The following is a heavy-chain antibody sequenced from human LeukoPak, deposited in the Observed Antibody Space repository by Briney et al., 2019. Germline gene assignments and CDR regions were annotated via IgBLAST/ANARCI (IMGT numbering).Heavy chain of an antibody. CDR1: GYTFTSYD. CDR2: MNPNSGNT. D-gene: IGHD3/OR15-3a*01. V-gene: IGHV1-8*01. J-gene: IGHJ6*03. CDR3: TRALSWTTDSYYYMDV. Sequence: ASVKVSCKASGYTFTSYDINWVRQATGQGLEWMGWMNPNSGNTGYAQKFQGRVTMTKNTSITTAYMELSSLRSEDTAVYYCTRALSWTTDSYYYMDVWGKGTTVTVSS.